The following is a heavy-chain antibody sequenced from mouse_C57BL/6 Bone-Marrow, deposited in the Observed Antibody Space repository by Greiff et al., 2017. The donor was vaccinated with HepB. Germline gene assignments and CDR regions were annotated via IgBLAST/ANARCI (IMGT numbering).Heavy chain of an antibody. V-gene: IGHV5-6*01. Sequence: EVKLMESGGDLVKPGGSLKLSCAASGFTFSSYGMSWVRQTPDKRLEWVATISSGGSYTYYPDSVKGRFTISRDNAKNPLYLQMSSLKSEDTAMYYCARHERGGYWGQGTTLTVSS. CDR3: ARHERGGY. CDR2: ISSGGSYT. CDR1: GFTFSSYG. J-gene: IGHJ2*01.